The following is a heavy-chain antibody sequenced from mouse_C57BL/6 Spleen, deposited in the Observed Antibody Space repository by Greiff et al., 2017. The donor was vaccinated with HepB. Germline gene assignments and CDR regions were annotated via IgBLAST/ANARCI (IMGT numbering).Heavy chain of an antibody. CDR3: ARPYYYGSSPWFAY. CDR1: GFTFSDYG. Sequence: EVQRVESGGGLVKPGGSLKLSCAASGFTFSDYGMHWVRQAPEKGLEWVAYISSGSSNIYYADTVKGRFTISRDNAKNTLFLQMTSLRSEDTAMYYCARPYYYGSSPWFAYWGQGTLVTVSA. D-gene: IGHD1-1*01. J-gene: IGHJ3*01. CDR2: ISSGSSNI. V-gene: IGHV5-17*01.